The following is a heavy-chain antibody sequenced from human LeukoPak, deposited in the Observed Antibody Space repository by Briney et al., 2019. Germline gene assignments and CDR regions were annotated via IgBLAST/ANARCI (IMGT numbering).Heavy chain of an antibody. Sequence: GGSLRLSCAASGFTFSSYSMNWVRQAPGKGLEWVSYISSSSSTIYYPDSVKGRFTISRDNAKNSLYLQMNSLRAEDTAVYYCARGRPVLRFLEWYKDWFDPWGQGTLVTVSS. D-gene: IGHD3-3*01. V-gene: IGHV3-48*04. J-gene: IGHJ5*02. CDR2: ISSSSSTI. CDR3: ARGRPVLRFLEWYKDWFDP. CDR1: GFTFSSYS.